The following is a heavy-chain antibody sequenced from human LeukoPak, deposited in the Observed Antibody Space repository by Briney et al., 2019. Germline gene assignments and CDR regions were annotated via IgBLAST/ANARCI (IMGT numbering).Heavy chain of an antibody. CDR3: AKAAYYYDSSGYPNDY. J-gene: IGHJ4*02. CDR1: GFTFSSYG. Sequence: AGGSLRLSCAASGFTFSSYGMSWVRQAPGKGLEWVSAISGSGGSTYYADSVKGRFTISRDNSKNTLYLQMNSLRAEDTAVYYCAKAAYYYDSSGYPNDYWGQGTLVTVSS. D-gene: IGHD3-22*01. CDR2: ISGSGGST. V-gene: IGHV3-23*01.